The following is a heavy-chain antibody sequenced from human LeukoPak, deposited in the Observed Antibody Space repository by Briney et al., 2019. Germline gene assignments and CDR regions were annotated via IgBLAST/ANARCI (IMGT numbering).Heavy chain of an antibody. J-gene: IGHJ1*01. CDR3: ARTGVYSSSSLYFQH. Sequence: SVKVSCKASGGTFSSYAICWVRQAPGQGLEWMGGIIPIFGTANYAQKFQGRVTITADESTSTAYMELSSLRSEDTAVYYCARTGVYSSSSLYFQHWGQGTLVTVSS. V-gene: IGHV1-69*13. CDR2: IIPIFGTA. D-gene: IGHD6-6*01. CDR1: GGTFSSYA.